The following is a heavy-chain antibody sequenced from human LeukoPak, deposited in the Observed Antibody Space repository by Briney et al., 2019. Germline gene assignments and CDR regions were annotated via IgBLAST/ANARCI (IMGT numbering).Heavy chain of an antibody. CDR1: GYTLTELS. D-gene: IGHD1-26*01. V-gene: IGHV1-24*01. J-gene: IGHJ4*02. Sequence: ASVKVSCKASGYTLTELSMHWVRQAPGKGLEWMGGFDPEDGETIYAQKFQGRDTMTEDTSTDTAYMELSSLRSEDTAVYYCATSPPRLPGWELLIDYWGQGTLVTVSS. CDR2: FDPEDGET. CDR3: ATSPPRLPGWELLIDY.